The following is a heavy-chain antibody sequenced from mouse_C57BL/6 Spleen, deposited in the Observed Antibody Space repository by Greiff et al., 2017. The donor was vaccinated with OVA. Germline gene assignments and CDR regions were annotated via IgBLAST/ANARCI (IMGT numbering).Heavy chain of an antibody. J-gene: IGHJ3*01. CDR3: ARDPGAY. CDR2: INPSDGGP. Sequence: QVQLQQSGTELVKPGASVKLSCKASGYTFTSYWMHWVKQRPGQGLEWIGNINPSDGGPNYNEQFKSKATLTVDKSSSTAYLQLSSLKSEDCAGYYCARDPGAYWGQGTLVTVSA. CDR1: GYTFTSYW. V-gene: IGHV1-53*01.